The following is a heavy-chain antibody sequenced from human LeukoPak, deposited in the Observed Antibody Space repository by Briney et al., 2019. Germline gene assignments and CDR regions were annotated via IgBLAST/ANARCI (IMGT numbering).Heavy chain of an antibody. J-gene: IGHJ4*02. CDR3: ARGPSSRTQDY. CDR1: GGSISSYY. D-gene: IGHD1-14*01. Sequence: PSETLSLTCTVSGGSISSYYWSWIRQPPGKGLEWIGYIYYSGSTNYNPSLKSRVTISVDTSKNQFSLKLSFVTAADTAVYYCARGPSSRTQDYWGQGTLVTVSS. CDR2: IYYSGST. V-gene: IGHV4-59*01.